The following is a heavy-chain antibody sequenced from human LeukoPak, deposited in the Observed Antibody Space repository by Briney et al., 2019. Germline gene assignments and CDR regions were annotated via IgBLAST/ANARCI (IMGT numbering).Heavy chain of an antibody. CDR1: GFTFSSYA. D-gene: IGHD6-19*01. CDR3: VKAASGGWYDTNFDY. J-gene: IGHJ4*02. V-gene: IGHV3-23*01. Sequence: TGGSLRLSCAASGFTFSSYAMSWVRQAPGKGLEWVSAISGSGGSTYYADSVKGRFTISRDNSKNTLYLQMNSLRAEDTAVYYCVKAASGGWYDTNFDYWGQGTLVTVSS. CDR2: ISGSGGST.